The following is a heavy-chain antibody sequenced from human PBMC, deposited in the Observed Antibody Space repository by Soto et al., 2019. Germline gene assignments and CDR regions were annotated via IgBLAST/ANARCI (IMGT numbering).Heavy chain of an antibody. V-gene: IGHV3-30-3*01. CDR1: GFTFSSYA. D-gene: IGHD3-10*01. Sequence: PGGSLRLSCAASGFTFSSYAMHWVRQAPGKGLEWVAVISYDGSNKYYADSVKGRFTISRDNSKSTLYLQMNSLRAEDTAVYYCARDPPYYYGSGDETIYYYYGMDVWGQGTTVTVPS. CDR3: ARDPPYYYGSGDETIYYYYGMDV. CDR2: ISYDGSNK. J-gene: IGHJ6*02.